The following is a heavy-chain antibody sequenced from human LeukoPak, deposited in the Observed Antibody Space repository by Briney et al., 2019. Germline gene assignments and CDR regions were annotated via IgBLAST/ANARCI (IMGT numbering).Heavy chain of an antibody. CDR1: GYSFTSYW. Sequence: GESLKISCKGSGYSFTSYWISWVRQMPGKGLEWMGRIDPSDSYTNYSPSFQGHVIISADKSISTAYLQWSSLKASDTAMYYCASYSYGFGWFDPWGQGTLVTVSS. J-gene: IGHJ5*02. V-gene: IGHV5-10-1*01. CDR3: ASYSYGFGWFDP. D-gene: IGHD5-18*01. CDR2: IDPSDSYT.